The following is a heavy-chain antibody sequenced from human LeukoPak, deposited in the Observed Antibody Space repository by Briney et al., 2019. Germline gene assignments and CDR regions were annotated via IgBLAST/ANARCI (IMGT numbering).Heavy chain of an antibody. CDR3: ARSSGWLIDY. D-gene: IGHD6-19*01. J-gene: IGHJ4*02. Sequence: GGSLRLSCAAAGLTFSTNSMNWVRQAPGKGLEWVSYISFSSSTIYYADSVKGRFTISRDNAKNSLYLQMNNLRAEDTAVYYCARSSGWLIDYWGQGTLGTVSS. CDR1: GLTFSTNS. CDR2: ISFSSSTI. V-gene: IGHV3-48*04.